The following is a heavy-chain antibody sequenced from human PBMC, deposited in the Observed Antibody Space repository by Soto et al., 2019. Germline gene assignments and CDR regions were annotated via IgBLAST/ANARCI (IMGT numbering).Heavy chain of an antibody. CDR1: GFTFSTYA. Sequence: PGGSLRPSCAVSGFTFSTYAMSWVRQAPGKGLEWVSAITGNGIYTHYADSVKGRSTISRDNSKSTLFLQMNSLRAEDTAVYYCVPPRDFDLWGRGTQVTVSS. V-gene: IGHV3-23*01. J-gene: IGHJ2*01. CDR2: ITGNGIYT. CDR3: VPPRDFDL.